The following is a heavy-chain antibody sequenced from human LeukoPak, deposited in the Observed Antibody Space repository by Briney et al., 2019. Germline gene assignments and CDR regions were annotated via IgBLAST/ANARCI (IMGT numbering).Heavy chain of an antibody. CDR2: MNPNSGNT. CDR1: GYTFTSYD. J-gene: IGHJ5*02. V-gene: IGHV1-8*01. CDR3: ARANEGNWFDP. D-gene: IGHD1-1*01. Sequence: ASVTVSFTSSGYTFTSYDINWVRHATGQGLEWMGWMNPNSGNTGYAQKFQGRVTMTRNTSISTAYMELSSLRSEDTAVYYCARANEGNWFDPWGQGTLVTVSS.